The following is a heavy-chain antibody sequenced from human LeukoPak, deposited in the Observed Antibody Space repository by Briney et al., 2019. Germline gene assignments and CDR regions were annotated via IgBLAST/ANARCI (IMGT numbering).Heavy chain of an antibody. J-gene: IGHJ4*02. Sequence: GGSLRLSCAASGLTVSSYMSWVRQAPGKGLECVSVIYTGGSTYYAESVKGRFTISRDSSKNAVYLQMNTLRAEDTAVYYCAKKGQADDDGKPDWGQGTLVTVSS. CDR1: GLTVSSY. CDR2: IYTGGST. CDR3: AKKGQADDDGKPD. D-gene: IGHD1-1*01. V-gene: IGHV3-53*01.